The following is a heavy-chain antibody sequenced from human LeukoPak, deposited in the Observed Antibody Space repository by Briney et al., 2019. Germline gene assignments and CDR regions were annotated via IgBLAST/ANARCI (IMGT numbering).Heavy chain of an antibody. D-gene: IGHD4-17*01. CDR3: ARGGLDYGDYESYFDY. J-gene: IGHJ4*02. CDR2: INPSGGST. Sequence: EASVKVSCKASGYTFTSYYMHWVRQAPGQGLEWMGIINPSGGSTSYAQKFQGRVTMTRDMSTSTVYMELSSLRSEDTAVYYCARGGLDYGDYESYFDYWGQGTLVTVSS. V-gene: IGHV1-46*01. CDR1: GYTFTSYY.